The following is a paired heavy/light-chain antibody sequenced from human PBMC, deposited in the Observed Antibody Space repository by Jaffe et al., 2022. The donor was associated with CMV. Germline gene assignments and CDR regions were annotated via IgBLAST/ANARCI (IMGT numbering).Light chain of an antibody. CDR1: NSNIGSNS. V-gene: IGLV1-44*01. J-gene: IGLJ2*01. CDR2: NND. CDR3: AAWDDSLNGVV. Sequence: QSVLTQPPSASGTPGQRVTSSCAGNNSNIGSNSVHWYQHLPGTAPRLLIYNNDQRPSGVSARFSGSKSGTSASLAISGLQSEDEADYYCAAWDDSLNGVVFGGGTKLTVL.
Heavy chain of an antibody. CDR2: IHYSGST. J-gene: IGHJ4*02. V-gene: IGHV4-59*13. Sequence: QVQLQESGPGLVKPSETLSLTCTVSGGSISSYYWSWIRRPPGKGLEWIGNIHYSGSTNYNLSLRSRVLLSVDTSKDQFSLKLSAVTAADTAVYYCARYNYGTHYDMRDGAPYHFDFWGQGTLVTVSS. CDR3: ARYNYGTHYDMRDGAPYHFDF. CDR1: GGSISSYY. D-gene: IGHD3-9*01.